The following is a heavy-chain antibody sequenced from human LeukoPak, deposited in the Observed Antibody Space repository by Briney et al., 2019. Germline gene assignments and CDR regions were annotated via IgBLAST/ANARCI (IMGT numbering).Heavy chain of an antibody. CDR2: ISSSGSHI. Sequence: GGSLRLSCAASGFTFSSYTMNWVRQAPGKGLEWVSSISSSGSHIYYADSVKGRFTISRDNAKNSLYLQMNSLRAEDTALYYCAKAPGGDGYLDYWGQGTLVTVSS. V-gene: IGHV3-21*04. CDR1: GFTFSSYT. J-gene: IGHJ4*02. CDR3: AKAPGGDGYLDY. D-gene: IGHD3-16*01.